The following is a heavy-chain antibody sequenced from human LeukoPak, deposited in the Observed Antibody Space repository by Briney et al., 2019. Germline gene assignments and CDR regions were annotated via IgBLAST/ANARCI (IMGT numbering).Heavy chain of an antibody. CDR3: ARRLTPYYFDY. J-gene: IGHJ4*02. V-gene: IGHV4-38-2*01. CDR2: IYHSGST. CDR1: GYSISSGYY. Sequence: SETLSLTCAVSGYSISSGYYWGWIRQPPGKGLEWIGSIYHSGSTYYNPSLKSRVTISVDKSKNQFSLKLSSVTAADTAVYYCARRLTPYYFDYWGQGTLVTVSS.